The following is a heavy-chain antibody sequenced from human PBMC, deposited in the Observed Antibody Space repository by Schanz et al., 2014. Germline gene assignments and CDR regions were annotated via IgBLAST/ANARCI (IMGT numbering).Heavy chain of an antibody. CDR1: GFTFSNFA. D-gene: IGHD3-16*01. CDR2: INSRNEV. J-gene: IGHJ4*02. Sequence: VQLVESGGGVVQPGRSLRLSCAASGFTFSNFAIHWVRQAPGKGLEWVSVINSRNEVFSIDSVRGRFTIFRDNPKKSAYLQMNSLRADDTAVYYCSRGIVGGLDCWGQGTLVTVSS. CDR3: SRGIVGGLDC. V-gene: IGHV3-21*01.